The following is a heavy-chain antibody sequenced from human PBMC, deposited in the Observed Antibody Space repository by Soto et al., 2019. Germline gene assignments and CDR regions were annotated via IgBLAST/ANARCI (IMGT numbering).Heavy chain of an antibody. CDR3: ASSYGSGYRAFDY. V-gene: IGHV1-69*02. Sequence: QVQLVQSGAEVKRPGSSVKVSCKASGDTFNCYSLNWVRQAPGLGLEWMGRVNPIVSMSNYAQKFQVRVTMTADKSTSTAYMALSSLRAEDTAIYYCASSYGSGYRAFDYWGQGALVTVSS. CDR2: VNPIVSMS. CDR1: GDTFNCYS. J-gene: IGHJ4*02. D-gene: IGHD3-10*01.